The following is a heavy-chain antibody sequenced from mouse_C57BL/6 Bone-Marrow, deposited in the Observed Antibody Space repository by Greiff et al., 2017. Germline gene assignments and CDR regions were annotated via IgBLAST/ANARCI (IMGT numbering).Heavy chain of an antibody. CDR3: ARDPLLLRRAGFAY. Sequence: EVKVVESGGGLVKPGGSLKLSCAASGFTFSSYAMSWVRQTPEKRLEWVATISDGGSYTYYPDNVKGRFTISRDNAKNNLYLQMSHLKSEDTAMYYCARDPLLLRRAGFAYWGQGTLVTVSA. V-gene: IGHV5-4*01. D-gene: IGHD1-1*01. J-gene: IGHJ3*01. CDR1: GFTFSSYA. CDR2: ISDGGSYT.